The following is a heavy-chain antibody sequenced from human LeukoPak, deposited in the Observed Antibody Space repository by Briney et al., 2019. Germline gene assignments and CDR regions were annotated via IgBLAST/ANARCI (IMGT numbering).Heavy chain of an antibody. V-gene: IGHV1-18*01. Sequence: ASVKVSCKASGYTFTNYGISWVRQAPGQGLEWMGWINTYNGNTNYAQKFQGRVTMPTDTSTSTAYMELRSLRSDDTAVYYCARVVLDHYYDSSGYLGTLDYWGQGTLVTVSS. CDR3: ARVVLDHYYDSSGYLGTLDY. D-gene: IGHD3-22*01. CDR2: INTYNGNT. J-gene: IGHJ4*02. CDR1: GYTFTNYG.